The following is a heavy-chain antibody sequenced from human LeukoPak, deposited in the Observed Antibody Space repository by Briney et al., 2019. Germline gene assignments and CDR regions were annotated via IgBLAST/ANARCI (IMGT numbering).Heavy chain of an antibody. CDR3: AREGRQDYVYFDY. Sequence: SETLSLTCTVSGGSISDYYWSWIRQPPGKGLEWIGYINYSGNTNYNPPLKSRVTISVDTSKNQFSLRLTSVTAADTAVFYCAREGRQDYVYFDYWGQGSLVTVSS. J-gene: IGHJ4*02. V-gene: IGHV4-59*01. CDR1: GGSISDYY. CDR2: INYSGNT. D-gene: IGHD4-17*01.